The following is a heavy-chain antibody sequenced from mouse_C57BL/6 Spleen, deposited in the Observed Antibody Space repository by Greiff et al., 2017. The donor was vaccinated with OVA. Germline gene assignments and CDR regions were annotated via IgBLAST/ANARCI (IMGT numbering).Heavy chain of an antibody. Sequence: QVQLQQPGAELVRPGTSVKLSCKASGYTFTSYWMHWVKQRPGQGLEWIGVIDPSDSYTNYNQKFKGKATLTVDTSSSTAYMQLSSLTSEDSAVYYCARRGVTTDGDYYAMDYWGQGTSVTVSS. CDR3: ARRGVTTDGDYYAMDY. J-gene: IGHJ4*01. CDR2: IDPSDSYT. CDR1: GYTFTSYW. D-gene: IGHD2-2*01. V-gene: IGHV1-59*01.